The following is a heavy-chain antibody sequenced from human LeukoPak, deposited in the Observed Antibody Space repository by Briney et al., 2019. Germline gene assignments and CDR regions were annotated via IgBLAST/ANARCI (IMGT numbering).Heavy chain of an antibody. J-gene: IGHJ6*02. Sequence: ASVKVSCKASGYTFTGYYMHWVRQAPGQGLEWMGWINPNSGGTNYAQKFQGRVTMTRDTSISTAYMELSRLRSDDTAVYYCARFNGFWSGYYGDYYGMDVWGQGTTVTVSS. CDR1: GYTFTGYY. V-gene: IGHV1-2*02. CDR3: ARFNGFWSGYYGDYYGMDV. D-gene: IGHD3-3*01. CDR2: INPNSGGT.